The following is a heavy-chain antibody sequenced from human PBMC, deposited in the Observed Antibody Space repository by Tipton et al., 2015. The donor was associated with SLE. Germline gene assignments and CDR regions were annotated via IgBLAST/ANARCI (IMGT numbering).Heavy chain of an antibody. J-gene: IGHJ4*02. D-gene: IGHD6-19*01. CDR2: VFYSGSSDFYRA. Sequence: TLSLTCTVSGVSISDHYWSWIRQPPGKGLECLGYVFYSGSSDFYRAHYSPSLMSRVIISVDSSKNQFSLRLTSVTAADTAVYYCARHFYNIGWNHFDNWGPGTLVTVSS. CDR1: GVSISDHY. CDR3: ARHFYNIGWNHFDN. V-gene: IGHV4-59*11.